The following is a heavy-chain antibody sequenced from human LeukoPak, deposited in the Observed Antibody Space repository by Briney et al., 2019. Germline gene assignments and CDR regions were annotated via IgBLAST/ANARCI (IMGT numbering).Heavy chain of an antibody. CDR1: GGSVSSGDDS. J-gene: IGHJ5*02. CDR3: ARDWEDAVRGAFNWFDP. CDR2: ISNRGNT. V-gene: IGHV4-30-4*08. Sequence: SETLSLTCTVSGGSVSSGDDSWSWIRQPPGKGLEWIGYISNRGNTYYNPSLKSRVFISVDASKNQFSLGLRSVTAADTAVYYCARDWEDAVRGAFNWFDPWGQGTLVTVSS. D-gene: IGHD3-10*01.